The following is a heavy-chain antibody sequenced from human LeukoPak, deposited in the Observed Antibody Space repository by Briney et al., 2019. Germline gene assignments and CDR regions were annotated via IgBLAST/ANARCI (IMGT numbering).Heavy chain of an antibody. V-gene: IGHV3-21*01. D-gene: IGHD6-19*01. Sequence: GGSLRLSCAASEFTFSSYSMNWVRQAPGKGLEWVSSISSSSSDIYYADSVKGRFTISRDNAKNSLYLQMTSLRAEDTAVYYCARSIAVAGTRSGEYWGQGTLVTVSS. CDR1: EFTFSSYS. CDR3: ARSIAVAGTRSGEY. J-gene: IGHJ4*02. CDR2: ISSSSSDI.